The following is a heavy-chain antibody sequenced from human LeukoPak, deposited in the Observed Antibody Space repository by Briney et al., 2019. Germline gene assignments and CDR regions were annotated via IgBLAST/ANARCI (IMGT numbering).Heavy chain of an antibody. CDR2: VNRDGTEK. CDR3: VRGDWYFES. CDR1: GFNFSDSR. J-gene: IGHJ4*02. V-gene: IGHV3-7*04. D-gene: IGHD2-21*01. Sequence: GGSLRLSCATSGFNFSDSRMTWVRRAPGKGLQWVANVNRDGTEKHFLDSVEGRFTISRDNANKALYLQMSSLTPQDTAVYFCVRGDWYFESWGQGALVTVSS.